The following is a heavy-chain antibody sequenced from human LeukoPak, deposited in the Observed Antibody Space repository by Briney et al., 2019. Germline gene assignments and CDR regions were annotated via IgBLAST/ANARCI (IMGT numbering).Heavy chain of an antibody. V-gene: IGHV1-18*01. J-gene: IGHJ4*02. CDR2: ISAYNGNT. D-gene: IGHD6-19*01. Sequence: GASVKVSCKAPGYTFTSYGINWVRQAPGQGLEWMGWISAYNGNTNYAQKLQDRVTMTTDTSTSTAYMELRSLRSDDTAIYYCARMMSIPVAGHRPLFDYWGQGTLVTVSS. CDR3: ARMMSIPVAGHRPLFDY. CDR1: GYTFTSYG.